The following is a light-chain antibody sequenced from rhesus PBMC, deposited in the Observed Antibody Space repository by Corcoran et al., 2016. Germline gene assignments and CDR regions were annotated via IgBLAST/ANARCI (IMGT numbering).Light chain of an antibody. CDR1: QSFRSS. J-gene: IGKJ1*01. CDR3: QQYYNYPWT. V-gene: IGKV1-46*01. CDR2: SAY. Sequence: DIQMTQSPSSLSASVGATVTITCRASQSFRSSFAWYQQKPGKASKLLIYSAYTLQSGVPSRFSGSKSETDFTLTISSLQPEDIATYYCQQYYNYPWTFGQGTKVEIK.